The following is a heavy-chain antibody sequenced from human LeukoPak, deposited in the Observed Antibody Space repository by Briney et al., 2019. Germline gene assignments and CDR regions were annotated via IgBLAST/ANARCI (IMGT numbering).Heavy chain of an antibody. CDR3: ARVDGSCSGGSCPSGNWFDP. J-gene: IGHJ5*02. Sequence: PSETLSLTCTLSGGSVSSNNYYWGWIRQSPGKGLEWIGSIYYTGSTYYNPSLKSRVTISVDTSKNQFSLKLTSVTAADTAVYYCARVDGSCSGGSCPSGNWFDPWGQGTLVTVSS. V-gene: IGHV4-39*07. CDR1: GGSVSSNNYY. CDR2: IYYTGST. D-gene: IGHD2-15*01.